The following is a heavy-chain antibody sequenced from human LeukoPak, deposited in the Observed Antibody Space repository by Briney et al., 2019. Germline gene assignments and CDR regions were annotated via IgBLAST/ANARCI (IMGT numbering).Heavy chain of an antibody. D-gene: IGHD6-13*01. J-gene: IGHJ4*02. CDR1: GGSISSYY. CDR2: IYYSGTT. CDR3: ARGVYIAAAQYGY. Sequence: SETQSLTCTVSGGSISSYYWSWIRQPPGKGLEWIGYIYYSGTTNYNPSLKSRVTISVDTSKNQFSLKLSSVTAADTAVYYCARGVYIAAAQYGYWGQGTLVTVSS. V-gene: IGHV4-59*01.